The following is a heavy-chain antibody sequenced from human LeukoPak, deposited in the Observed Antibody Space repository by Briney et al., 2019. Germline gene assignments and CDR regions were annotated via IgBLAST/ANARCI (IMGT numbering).Heavy chain of an antibody. Sequence: PSETLSLTCTVSGGSISSSSYYWGWIRQPPGKGLEWIGSIYYSGSTYYNPSLKSRVTISVDTSKNQFSLKLSSVTAADTAVYYCARGGGGSSGYKYWGQGTLVTVSS. D-gene: IGHD3-22*01. CDR3: ARGGGGSSGYKY. V-gene: IGHV4-39*07. J-gene: IGHJ4*02. CDR2: IYYSGST. CDR1: GGSISSSSYY.